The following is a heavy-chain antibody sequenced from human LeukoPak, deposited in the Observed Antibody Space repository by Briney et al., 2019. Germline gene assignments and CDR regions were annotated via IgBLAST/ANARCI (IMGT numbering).Heavy chain of an antibody. CDR3: ARQGSREMASLI. CDR1: GGSFSGYY. V-gene: IGHV4-4*09. Sequence: SETLSLTCAVYGGSFSGYYWSWIRQPPGKGLEWIGYISTGGSTNYNPSLKSRVTMSVDTSKNQFSLNLSSVTAADTAVYYCARQGSREMASLIWGQGTLVTVSS. J-gene: IGHJ4*02. D-gene: IGHD5-24*01. CDR2: ISTGGST.